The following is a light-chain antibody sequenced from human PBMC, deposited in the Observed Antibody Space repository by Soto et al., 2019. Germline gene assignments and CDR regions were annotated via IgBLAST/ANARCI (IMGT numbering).Light chain of an antibody. V-gene: IGLV2-14*01. Sequence: QSALTQPASVSGSPGQSITISCTGTSSDVGGCNCVSWCQQHPGKAPKLIIYEVSNRPSGISDRFSGSKSGNTASLTISGLQAEDEADYYCTSYTSSNTWVFGGGTQLTVL. CDR3: TSYTSSNTWV. CDR2: EVS. CDR1: SSDVGGCNC. J-gene: IGLJ3*02.